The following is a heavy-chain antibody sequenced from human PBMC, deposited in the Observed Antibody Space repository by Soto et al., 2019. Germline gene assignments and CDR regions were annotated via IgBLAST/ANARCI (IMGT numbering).Heavy chain of an antibody. V-gene: IGHV4-39*01. CDR1: GGSISSSSYY. J-gene: IGHJ5*02. Sequence: SETLSLTCTVSGGSISSSSYYWGWIRQPPGKGLEWIGSIYYSGSTYYNPSLKSRFTIFVDTSKKKFSLKQSSVTQPDTAVYXCERRDAYSYGSSGYNNWFDPRCQRNLVTVSS. CDR2: IYYSGST. D-gene: IGHD3-22*01. CDR3: ERRDAYSYGSSGYNNWFDP.